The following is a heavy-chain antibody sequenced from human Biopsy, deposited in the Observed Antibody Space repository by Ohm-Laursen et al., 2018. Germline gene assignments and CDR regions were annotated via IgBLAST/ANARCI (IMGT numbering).Heavy chain of an antibody. CDR2: NIPILGTG. CDR1: GGTFINYG. J-gene: IGHJ1*01. CDR3: ATKLTGYFHH. V-gene: IGHV1-69*06. Sequence: SSVKVSCKAPGGTFINYGVNWVRQAPGQGLEWLGGNIPILGTGNYAQKFQDRVTVTADTSTSTAAMELRSLRSDDTAVYYCATKLTGYFHHWGQGTLVIVSS. D-gene: IGHD3-9*01.